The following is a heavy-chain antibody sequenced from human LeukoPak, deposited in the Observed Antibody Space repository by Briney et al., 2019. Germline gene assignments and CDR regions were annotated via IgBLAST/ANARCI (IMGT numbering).Heavy chain of an antibody. J-gene: IGHJ6*03. D-gene: IGHD2-15*01. CDR2: IYPGDSDT. CDR3: ARHKGWSYHYCYYMDV. CDR1: GYSFTSYW. Sequence: PGESLKISCKGSGYSFTSYWIGWVRQMPGKGLEWMGIIYPGDSDTRYSPSFQGQVTISADKSISTAYLQWSSLKASDTAMYYCARHKGWSYHYCYYMDVWGKGTTVTVSS. V-gene: IGHV5-51*01.